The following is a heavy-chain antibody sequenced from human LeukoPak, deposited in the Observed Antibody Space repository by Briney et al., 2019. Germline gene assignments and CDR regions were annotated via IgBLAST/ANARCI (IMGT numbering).Heavy chain of an antibody. Sequence: GGSLRLSCAASGFTFSDYYMSWIRQAPGKGLEWVSYISSSGSTIYYADSVKGRFTISRDNAKNSLYLQLNSLRAEDTAVYYCAHSGVYYGSAVDYWGQGTLVTVSS. CDR1: GFTFSDYY. CDR2: ISSSGSTI. CDR3: AHSGVYYGSAVDY. J-gene: IGHJ4*02. V-gene: IGHV3-11*01. D-gene: IGHD1-26*01.